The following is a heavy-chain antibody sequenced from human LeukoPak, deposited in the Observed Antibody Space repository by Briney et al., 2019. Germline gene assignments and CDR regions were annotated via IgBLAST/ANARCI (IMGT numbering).Heavy chain of an antibody. J-gene: IGHJ4*02. CDR3: ARTQITSVVTSYYFDY. CDR1: GFTFSDYY. CDR2: ISGGGSTR. Sequence: PGGSLRLSCAASGFTFSDYYMSWIRQAPGKGLEWVSYISGGGSTRYADSVKGRFTISRDNAKNSLYLQMNSLRAEDTAVYYCARTQITSVVTSYYFDYWGQGTLVTVSS. V-gene: IGHV3-11*01. D-gene: IGHD4-23*01.